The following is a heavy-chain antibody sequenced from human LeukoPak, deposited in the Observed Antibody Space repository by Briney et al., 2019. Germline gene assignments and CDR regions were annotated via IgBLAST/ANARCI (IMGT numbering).Heavy chain of an antibody. D-gene: IGHD3-10*01. CDR1: GGTFSSYA. V-gene: IGHV1-69*05. Sequence: ASVKVSCKASGGTFSSYAISWVRQAPGQGLEWMGGIIPIFGTANYAQKFQGRVTITTDESTSAAYMELSSLRSEDTAVYYCARTRSYGSGSYIFDYWGQGTLVTVSS. CDR2: IIPIFGTA. J-gene: IGHJ4*02. CDR3: ARTRSYGSGSYIFDY.